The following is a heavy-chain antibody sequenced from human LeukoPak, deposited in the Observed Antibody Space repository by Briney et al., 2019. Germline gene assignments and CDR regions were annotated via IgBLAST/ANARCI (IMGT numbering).Heavy chain of an antibody. Sequence: PGGSLRLSCAASGFTFSSYGMHWVRQAPGKGLEWVAVISYDGSNKYYADSVKGRFTISRDNSKNTLYLQMNSLRAEDTAVYYCARDTHSGYDYFDYWGQGTLVTVSS. J-gene: IGHJ4*02. CDR2: ISYDGSNK. CDR1: GFTFSSYG. CDR3: ARDTHSGYDYFDY. D-gene: IGHD5-12*01. V-gene: IGHV3-30*03.